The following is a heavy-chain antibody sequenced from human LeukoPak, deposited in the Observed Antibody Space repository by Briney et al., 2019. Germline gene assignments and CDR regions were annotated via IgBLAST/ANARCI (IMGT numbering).Heavy chain of an antibody. J-gene: IGHJ4*02. CDR1: GGSFSGYY. CDR3: ARGLAVRNSSGWYYFDY. CDR2: INHSGST. Sequence: KPSQTLSLTCAVYGGSFSGYYWSWIRQPPGKGLEWIGEINHSGSTNSNPPLKSRVTISVDTSNNQFSLKLSSVTAAATDVYYCARGLAVRNSSGWYYFDYWGQGTLVTVSS. V-gene: IGHV4-34*01. D-gene: IGHD6-19*01.